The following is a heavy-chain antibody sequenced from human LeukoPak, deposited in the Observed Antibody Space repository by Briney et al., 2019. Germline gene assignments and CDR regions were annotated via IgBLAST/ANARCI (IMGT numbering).Heavy chain of an antibody. V-gene: IGHV4-39*01. Sequence: KSSETLSLTCTVSGGSVSSSSYYWGWIRQPPGKGLEWIGSIYYSGSTYYDPSLKSRVTISVDTSKNQFSLKLSSVTAADTAVYYCARHRPEHDTAGCFFYWGQGTLVTVSS. D-gene: IGHD3-10*01. CDR2: IYYSGST. CDR3: ARHRPEHDTAGCFFY. CDR1: GGSVSSSSYY. J-gene: IGHJ4*02.